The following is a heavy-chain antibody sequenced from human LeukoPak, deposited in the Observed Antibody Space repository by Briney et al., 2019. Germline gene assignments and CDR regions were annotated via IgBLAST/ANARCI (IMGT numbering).Heavy chain of an antibody. D-gene: IGHD6-13*01. CDR1: GFTFSDYN. J-gene: IGHJ4*02. CDR3: ARVSTAASLAIDY. CDR2: ISSSTYI. V-gene: IGHV3-69-1*01. Sequence: GGSLRLSCAASGFTFSDYNMNWVRQAPGKGLEWVSVISSSTYIYYADSVKGRFTISRDNAKNSLYLQMNSLRAEDTAVYYCARVSTAASLAIDYWGQGTLVTVST.